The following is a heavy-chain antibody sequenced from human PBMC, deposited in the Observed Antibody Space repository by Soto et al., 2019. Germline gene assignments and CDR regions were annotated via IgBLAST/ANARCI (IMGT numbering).Heavy chain of an antibody. CDR2: IYYSGST. V-gene: IGHV4-61*01. D-gene: IGHD6-13*01. Sequence: QVQLQESGPGLVKPSETLSLTCTVSGGSVSSGSYYWSWIRQPPGKGLEWIGYIYYSGSTNYNPPLKSRVTISVDTSKNQFSLKLSSVTAADTAVYYCARVLGYSSSCQGIDYWGQGTLVTVSS. J-gene: IGHJ4*02. CDR3: ARVLGYSSSCQGIDY. CDR1: GGSVSSGSYY.